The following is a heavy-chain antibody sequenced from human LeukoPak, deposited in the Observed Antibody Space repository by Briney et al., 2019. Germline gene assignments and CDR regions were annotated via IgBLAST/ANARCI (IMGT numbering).Heavy chain of an antibody. V-gene: IGHV4-59*08. CDR1: GDSIIGYY. D-gene: IGHD2-21*02. CDR3: ARHNDVPVIRRGFDY. Sequence: SETLSLTCTVSGDSIIGYYWSWIRQPPGKGLEWVAYIYYRGATKYNPPLGGRVTMSVDTSKNHFSLRLTSVTAADTAMYYCARHNDVPVIRRGFDYWGQGALVTVSS. J-gene: IGHJ4*02. CDR2: IYYRGAT.